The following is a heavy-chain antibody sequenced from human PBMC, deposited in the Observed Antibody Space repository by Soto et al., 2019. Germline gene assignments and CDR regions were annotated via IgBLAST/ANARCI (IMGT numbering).Heavy chain of an antibody. CDR3: ARGRPNYFYYGLDV. V-gene: IGHV4-30-4*01. CDR1: GGSIKSDYY. Sequence: SETLSLTCTVSGGSIKSDYYWAWVRQFPGGGLQWMGYKYYSGATDSDPSLERRVSFSVDMSKNQFSLNLTSVTVADTAVYYCARGRPNYFYYGLDVWGQGLPVT. CDR2: KYYSGAT. J-gene: IGHJ6*02.